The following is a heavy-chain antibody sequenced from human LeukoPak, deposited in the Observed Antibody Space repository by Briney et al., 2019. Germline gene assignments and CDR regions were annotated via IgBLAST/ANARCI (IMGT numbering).Heavy chain of an antibody. Sequence: SETLSLTCAVYGGSFSGYYWSWIRQPPGKGLEWIGEINHSGSTNYNPSLKSRVTISVDTSKNQFSLKLSSVTAADTAVYYCARGGYCSGGSCYGLDYWGQGTLVTVSS. CDR2: INHSGST. CDR3: ARGGYCSGGSCYGLDY. V-gene: IGHV4-34*01. J-gene: IGHJ4*02. D-gene: IGHD2-15*01. CDR1: GGSFSGYY.